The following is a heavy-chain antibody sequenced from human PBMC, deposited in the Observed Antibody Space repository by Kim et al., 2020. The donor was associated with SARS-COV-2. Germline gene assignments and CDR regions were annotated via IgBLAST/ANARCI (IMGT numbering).Heavy chain of an antibody. CDR3: ARGGGGWRPLTRVGY. V-gene: IGHV3-20*04. D-gene: IGHD6-19*01. Sequence: GGSLRLSCAASGFTFDDYGMSWVRQAPGKGLEWVSGINWNGGSTGYADSVKGRFTISRDNSKNSLYLQMNSLRAEDTALYYCARGGGGWRPLTRVGYWGQGTLVTVSS. J-gene: IGHJ4*02. CDR1: GFTFDDYG. CDR2: INWNGGST.